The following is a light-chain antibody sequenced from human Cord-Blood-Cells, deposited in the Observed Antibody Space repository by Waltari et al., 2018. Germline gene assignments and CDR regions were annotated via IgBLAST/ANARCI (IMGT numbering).Light chain of an antibody. V-gene: IGKV1-5*03. CDR3: QQDNSYSWT. J-gene: IGKJ1*01. CDR2: KLS. CDR1: QSISSW. Sequence: DIQMTQTPSPLSASVGDRVTITCRASQSISSWLAWYQQKPGKAPKLLIYKLSSLESGFPSTFSGSGSGTEFTLTISSLQPDDFATYYCQQDNSYSWTFGQGTKVEIK.